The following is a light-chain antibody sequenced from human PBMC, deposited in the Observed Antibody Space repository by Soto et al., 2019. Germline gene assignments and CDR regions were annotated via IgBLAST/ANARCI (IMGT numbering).Light chain of an antibody. V-gene: IGKV1-27*01. J-gene: IGKJ1*01. CDR1: QGISNY. Sequence: DIQMTQSPSSLSASVGDRVTITCRASQGISNYLAWYQQKPGKVPKLLIYAASTLQSGVPSRFSGSGSGTDFTLTISSLQPGDVATYYCQKYNSAPEGTFGQGTKVEIK. CDR2: AAS. CDR3: QKYNSAPEGT.